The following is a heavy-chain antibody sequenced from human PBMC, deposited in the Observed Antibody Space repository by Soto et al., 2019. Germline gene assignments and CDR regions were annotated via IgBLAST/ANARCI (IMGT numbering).Heavy chain of an antibody. J-gene: IGHJ4*02. D-gene: IGHD4-17*01. CDR3: AKRLTTVTTVFDC. Sequence: XVSLLLSCAASGFTFSVYWMSWVRQAPGKGLEWVADIKEDGTEKYYLGSVRGRFPISRDNDRKSLYLQMNSLRAEDTAVYYCAKRLTTVTTVFDCWGQGTLVTVSS. CDR2: IKEDGTEK. V-gene: IGHV3-7*03. CDR1: GFTFSVYW.